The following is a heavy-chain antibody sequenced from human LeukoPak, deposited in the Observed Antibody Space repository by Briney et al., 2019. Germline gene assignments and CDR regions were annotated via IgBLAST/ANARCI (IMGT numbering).Heavy chain of an antibody. Sequence: SETLSLTCTVSGGSISSYYWSWIRQPPGKGLEWIGYIYHSGSTYYNPSLKSRVTISVDRSKNLFSLKLSSVTAADTAVYYCARGFSGSGNKSYYYGMDVWGQGTTVTVSS. V-gene: IGHV4-59*12. J-gene: IGHJ6*02. D-gene: IGHD3-3*01. CDR2: IYHSGST. CDR1: GGSISSYY. CDR3: ARGFSGSGNKSYYYGMDV.